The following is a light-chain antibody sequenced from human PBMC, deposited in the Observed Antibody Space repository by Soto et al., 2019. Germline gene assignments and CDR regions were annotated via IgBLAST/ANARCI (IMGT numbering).Light chain of an antibody. V-gene: IGKV1-9*01. CDR3: QQYYSYPRT. CDR1: QGISSY. CDR2: AAS. J-gene: IGKJ1*01. Sequence: IQLTQSPSSLSASVGDRVTITCRASQGISSYLAWYQQKPGKAPKLLIYAASNLQSGVPSRFSGSGSGTDFTLTISCLQSGDFATYYCQQYYSYPRTFGQGTKVDI.